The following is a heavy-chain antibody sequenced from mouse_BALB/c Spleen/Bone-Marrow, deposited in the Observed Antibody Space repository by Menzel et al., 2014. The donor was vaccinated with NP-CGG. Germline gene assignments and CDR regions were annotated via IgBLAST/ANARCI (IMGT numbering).Heavy chain of an antibody. CDR2: IHYSGST. Sequence: DVKLVESGPDLVKPSQSLSLTCTVTDCSITSGYSWHWIRQFPGNKLEWMGYIHYSGSTNYNPSLKSRISITRDTSKNQFFLQLNSVTTEDTATYYCARFDGTYAMDYWGQGTSVTVSS. CDR3: ARFDGTYAMDY. J-gene: IGHJ4*01. CDR1: DCSITSGYS. V-gene: IGHV3-1*02. D-gene: IGHD2-1*01.